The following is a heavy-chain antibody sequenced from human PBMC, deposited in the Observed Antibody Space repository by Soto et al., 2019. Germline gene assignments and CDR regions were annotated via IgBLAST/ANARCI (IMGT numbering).Heavy chain of an antibody. D-gene: IGHD5-12*01. Sequence: EVQLLDSGGGLVQPGGSLRLSCVASGFTFSTYAMSWVRQAPGKGLEWVSGIGGNGGTTRYADSVKGRFTISRDNSKNTVYLQMNSLRVKDTAVYYCAKTLYGGCDYWGRGTLVTVSS. CDR2: IGGNGGTT. V-gene: IGHV3-23*01. J-gene: IGHJ4*02. CDR1: GFTFSTYA. CDR3: AKTLYGGCDY.